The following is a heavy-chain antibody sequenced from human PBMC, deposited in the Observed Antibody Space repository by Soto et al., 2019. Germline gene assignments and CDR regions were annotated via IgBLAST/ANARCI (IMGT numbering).Heavy chain of an antibody. Sequence: EVQLLESGGGLVQPGGSLRLSCAASGFTFSTYAMSWVRQAPGKGLEWVSGISGSGGSTYYADSVKGRFTISRDKSNNTLYLQMSSLRAEDTAVYYCAKDRKSGSGWYWDYWGQGTLVTVSS. J-gene: IGHJ4*02. V-gene: IGHV3-23*01. CDR3: AKDRKSGSGWYWDY. CDR1: GFTFSTYA. D-gene: IGHD6-19*01. CDR2: ISGSGGST.